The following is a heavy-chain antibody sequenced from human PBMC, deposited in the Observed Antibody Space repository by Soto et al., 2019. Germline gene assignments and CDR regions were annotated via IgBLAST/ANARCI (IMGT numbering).Heavy chain of an antibody. V-gene: IGHV1-3*01. J-gene: IGHJ4*02. CDR1: GYTYTSYA. D-gene: IGHD6-6*01. CDR2: ISAGNGNT. Sequence: QVQLVQSGAEVKKPGASVKVSCETSGYTYTSYAIHWVRQAPGQRPEWMGWISAGNGNTKYSETLRGRVTITRDSSARTAYMALSILTSDDKALYYAARAEVLQLVARPLFDYFGQGTLVPVSS. CDR3: ARAEVLQLVARPLFDY.